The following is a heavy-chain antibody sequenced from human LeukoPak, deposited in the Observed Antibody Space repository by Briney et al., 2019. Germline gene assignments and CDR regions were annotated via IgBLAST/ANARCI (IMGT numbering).Heavy chain of an antibody. CDR2: IHYSGST. Sequence: PSETLSLTCTVSGGSISSTGYSWSWIRQLPGKAPEWIGYIHYSGSTYYNPSLKSRVTISVDTSKNQFSLKLSSVTAADTAVYYCARGCSRSYYYGSGSPLYYFDYWGQGTLVTVSS. CDR1: GGSISSTGYS. V-gene: IGHV4-31*03. J-gene: IGHJ4*02. D-gene: IGHD3-10*01. CDR3: ARGCSRSYYYGSGSPLYYFDY.